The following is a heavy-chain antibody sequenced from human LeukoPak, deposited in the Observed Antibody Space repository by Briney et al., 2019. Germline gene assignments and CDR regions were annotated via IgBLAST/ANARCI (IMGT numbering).Heavy chain of an antibody. D-gene: IGHD3-22*01. J-gene: IGHJ3*02. V-gene: IGHV4-34*12. CDR1: GGSFSGYY. CDR3: ARVGGITMIVVLITDAFDI. CDR2: IFYSGST. Sequence: SETLSLTCAVYGGSFSGYYWSWIRQPPGKGLEWIGNIFYSGSTYYNPSLKSRVTISVDTSKNQFSLKLRSVTAADTAVYYCARVGGITMIVVLITDAFDIWGQGTMVTVSS.